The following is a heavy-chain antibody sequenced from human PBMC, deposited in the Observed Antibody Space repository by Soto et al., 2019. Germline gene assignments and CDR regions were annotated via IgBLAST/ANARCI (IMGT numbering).Heavy chain of an antibody. CDR3: ARDPGFGFGYSYAFAMDV. J-gene: IGHJ6*02. CDR1: GYTFSNYG. D-gene: IGHD5-18*01. Sequence: ASVKVSCKASGYTFSNYGISGVRQGPGQGLEWMGWIGGYNGNTHYEEKVQDRIKMTTDTSTSTTYLELRSLRSDDTAVYFCARDPGFGFGYSYAFAMDVWGQGTTVTVSS. V-gene: IGHV1-18*01. CDR2: IGGYNGNT.